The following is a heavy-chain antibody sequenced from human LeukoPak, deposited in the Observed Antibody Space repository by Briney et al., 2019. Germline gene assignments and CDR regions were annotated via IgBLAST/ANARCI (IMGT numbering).Heavy chain of an antibody. Sequence: ASVKVSCKASGYTFTGYYMHWVRQAPGQGLEWMGRINPNSGGTNYAQKFQGRVTMTRDTSISTAYMELSRLRSDDTAVYYCARAEWELSSLFDYWGQGTLVTVSS. V-gene: IGHV1-2*06. J-gene: IGHJ4*02. CDR1: GYTFTGYY. CDR2: INPNSGGT. CDR3: ARAEWELSSLFDY. D-gene: IGHD1-26*01.